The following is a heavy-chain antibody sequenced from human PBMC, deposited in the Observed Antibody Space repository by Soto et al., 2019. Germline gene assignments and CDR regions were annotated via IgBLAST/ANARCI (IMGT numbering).Heavy chain of an antibody. CDR2: INSSGST. J-gene: IGHJ5*02. Sequence: PSETLSLTGTFSGCSFCSIAYYWGLIRRAPGKGLEWIGSINSSGSTFSNPSLKSRVTLSVDTSKNQFSLKLTSVTAADTALYYCSRRAPEGFDPWGQGTLVTVSS. V-gene: IGHV4-39*01. CDR3: SRRAPEGFDP. CDR1: GCSFCSIAYY.